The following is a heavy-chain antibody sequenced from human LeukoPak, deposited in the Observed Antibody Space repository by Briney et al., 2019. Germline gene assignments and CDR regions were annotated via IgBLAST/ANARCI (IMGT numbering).Heavy chain of an antibody. CDR3: ATDNWNGQGMDV. D-gene: IGHD1-20*01. CDR1: GGSFSGYY. Sequence: PSETLSLTCAVYGGSFSGYYWSWIRQPPGKGLEWIGEINHSGSTNYNPSLKSRVTISVDTSKNQFSLKLSSVTAADTAVYYCATDNWNGQGMDVWGKGTTVTVSS. V-gene: IGHV4-34*01. CDR2: INHSGST. J-gene: IGHJ6*03.